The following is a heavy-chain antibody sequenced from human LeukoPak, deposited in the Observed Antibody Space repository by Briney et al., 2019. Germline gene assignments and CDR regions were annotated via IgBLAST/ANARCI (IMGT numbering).Heavy chain of an antibody. CDR3: AKDIGIAAAGHFDY. CDR2: IKQDGSEK. CDR1: GFTFSSYW. Sequence: PGGSLRLSCAASGFTFSSYWMSWVRQAPGKGLEWVANIKQDGSEKYYVDSVKGRFTISRDNSKNSLYLQMNSLRTEDTALYYCAKDIGIAAAGHFDYWGQGTLVTVSS. J-gene: IGHJ4*02. D-gene: IGHD6-13*01. V-gene: IGHV3-7*03.